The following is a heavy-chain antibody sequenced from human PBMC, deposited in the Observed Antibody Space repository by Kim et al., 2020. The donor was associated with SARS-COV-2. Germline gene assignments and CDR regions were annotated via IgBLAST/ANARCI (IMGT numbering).Heavy chain of an antibody. V-gene: IGHV4-34*01. CDR3: ARRKHYYYGGWVY. Sequence: NPSLKGRVTISVDTSKNQFSLKLSSVTAAYTAVYDGARRKHYYYGGWVYWGQGTLVTVSS. J-gene: IGHJ4*02. D-gene: IGHD3-10*01.